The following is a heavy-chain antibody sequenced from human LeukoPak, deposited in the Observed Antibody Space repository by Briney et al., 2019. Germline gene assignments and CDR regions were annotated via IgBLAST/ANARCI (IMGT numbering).Heavy chain of an antibody. D-gene: IGHD3-3*01. J-gene: IGHJ4*02. V-gene: IGHV3-30*02. CDR3: ARDYDFWSGYYDY. CDR1: GFMFSTYG. Sequence: GGSLRLSCAASGFMFSTYGMHWVRQAPGKGLDWVAFIRYDGSNKYYADSVKGRFTISRDNAKNSLYLQMNSLRAEDTAVYYCARDYDFWSGYYDYWGQGTLVTVSS. CDR2: IRYDGSNK.